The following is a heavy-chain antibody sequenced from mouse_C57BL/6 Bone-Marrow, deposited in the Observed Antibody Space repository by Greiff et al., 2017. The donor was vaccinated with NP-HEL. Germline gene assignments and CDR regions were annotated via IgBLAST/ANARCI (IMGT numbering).Heavy chain of an antibody. CDR1: GYTFTSYG. V-gene: IGHV1-81*01. Sequence: VQLKESGAELARPGASVKLSCKASGYTFTSYGISWVKQRTGQGLEWIGEIYPRSGNTYYNEKFKGKATLTADKSSSTAYMELRSLTSEDAAVYFCARSRGKGAMDYWGQGTSVTVSS. J-gene: IGHJ4*01. CDR2: IYPRSGNT. CDR3: ARSRGKGAMDY.